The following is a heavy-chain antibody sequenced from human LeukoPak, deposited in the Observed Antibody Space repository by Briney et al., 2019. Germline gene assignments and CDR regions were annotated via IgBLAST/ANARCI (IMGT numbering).Heavy chain of an antibody. CDR1: GGSISSYY. CDR3: AREEALGSGSFDY. Sequence: SETLSLTCTVSGGSISSYYWSWFRQPPGKGLEWIGYIYYSGSTNYNPSLKSRVTISVDTSKNQFSLKLGSVTAADTAVYYCAREEALGSGSFDYWGQGTLVTVSS. CDR2: IYYSGST. D-gene: IGHD1-26*01. V-gene: IGHV4-59*01. J-gene: IGHJ4*02.